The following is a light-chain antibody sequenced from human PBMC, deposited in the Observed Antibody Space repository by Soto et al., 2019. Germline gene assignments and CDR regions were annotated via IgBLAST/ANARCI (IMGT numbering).Light chain of an antibody. CDR2: DVI. CDR3: SSYAGSNNLV. V-gene: IGLV2-8*01. CDR1: SSDVADYNY. J-gene: IGLJ3*02. Sequence: QLVLTQPPSASGSPGQSVTISCTGTSSDVADYNYVSWYQQYPGKAPKLMIYDVIKRPSGVPDRFSGSKSGNTASLTVSGLQAEDEADYYCSSYAGSNNLVFGGGTKLTVL.